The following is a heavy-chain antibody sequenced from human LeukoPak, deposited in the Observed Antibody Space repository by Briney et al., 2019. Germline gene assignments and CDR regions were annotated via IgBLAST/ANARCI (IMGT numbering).Heavy chain of an antibody. Sequence: SVKVSCKASGGTFSSYTISWVRQAHGQGLEWMGRIIPILGIANYAQKFQGRVTITADKSTSTAYMELSSLRSEDTAVYYCAREKGYCSSTSCFDAFDIWGQGTMVTVSS. J-gene: IGHJ3*02. CDR2: IIPILGIA. CDR3: AREKGYCSSTSCFDAFDI. D-gene: IGHD2-2*01. V-gene: IGHV1-69*04. CDR1: GGTFSSYT.